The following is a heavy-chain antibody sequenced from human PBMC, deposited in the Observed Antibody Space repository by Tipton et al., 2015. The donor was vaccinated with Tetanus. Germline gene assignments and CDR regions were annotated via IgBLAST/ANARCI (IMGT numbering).Heavy chain of an antibody. V-gene: IGHV3-23*01. J-gene: IGHJ4*02. D-gene: IGHD4-17*01. Sequence: SLRLSCAASGFTFSSYSMTWVRQSPGKGLEWVSAISASGDSTYYADFVKGRFIISRDTSKNTLYLQMNSLRAEDTAVYYCARDDDNGDYNLDYWGQGTLVTVSS. CDR3: ARDDDNGDYNLDY. CDR1: GFTFSSYS. CDR2: ISASGDST.